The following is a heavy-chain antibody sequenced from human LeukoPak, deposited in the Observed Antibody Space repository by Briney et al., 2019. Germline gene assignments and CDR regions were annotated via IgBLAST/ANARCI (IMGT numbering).Heavy chain of an antibody. V-gene: IGHV4-34*01. CDR1: GGSFSGYY. D-gene: IGHD3-22*01. CDR3: ARDLNYYDSSGYPLP. Sequence: SEPLSLTCAVYGGSFSGYYWSWIRQPPGKGLEWIGEIHHSGSTNYNPSLKSRVTISVDTSKNQFSLKLSFVTAADTAVYYCARDLNYYDSSGYPLPWGQGTLVAVSS. CDR2: IHHSGST. J-gene: IGHJ5*02.